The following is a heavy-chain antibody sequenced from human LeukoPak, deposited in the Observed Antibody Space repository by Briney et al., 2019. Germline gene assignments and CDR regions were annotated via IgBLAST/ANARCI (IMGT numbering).Heavy chain of an antibody. CDR1: GGSISSGGYY. J-gene: IGHJ4*02. CDR2: IYYSGST. V-gene: IGHV4-31*03. Sequence: PSETLSLTCTVSGGSISSGGYYWSWIRQHPGKGLQWIGYIYYSGSTYYNPSLKSRVTISVDTSKNQFSLKLSSVTAADTAVYYCARADPYYGSGSFVDYWGQGTLVTVSS. D-gene: IGHD3-10*01. CDR3: ARADPYYGSGSFVDY.